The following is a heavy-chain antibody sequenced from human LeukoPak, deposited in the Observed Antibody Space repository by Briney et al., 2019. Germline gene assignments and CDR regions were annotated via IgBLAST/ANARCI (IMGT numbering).Heavy chain of an antibody. V-gene: IGHV4-38-2*01. CDR3: ARGSSGVRGVIILPSDY. J-gene: IGHJ4*02. CDR1: GYSISSGYY. CDR2: IHHSGST. D-gene: IGHD3-10*01. Sequence: SETLSLTCAVSGYSISSGYYWGWIRQPSGQGLEWIGSIHHSGSTYYNPSLKSRVTISVDTSKNQFSLKLSSVTAADTAVYYCARGSSGVRGVIILPSDYWGQGTLVTVSS.